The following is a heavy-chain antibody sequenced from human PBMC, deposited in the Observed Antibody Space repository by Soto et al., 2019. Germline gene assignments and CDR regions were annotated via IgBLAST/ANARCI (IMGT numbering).Heavy chain of an antibody. D-gene: IGHD3-16*01. Sequence: EVRLVEFGGGLVRPGESLRLSCVASGFTFSEAWMMWVRQPPGKGLEWIGLVKIKAHVETTHYAAAVKGRFTISRDDSKNTVYLQMNSLRAEDTAIYYCNGGIDFDSWGQGTLVTVSS. CDR2: VKIKAHVETT. J-gene: IGHJ4*02. CDR3: NGGIDFDS. CDR1: GFTFSEAW. V-gene: IGHV3-15*06.